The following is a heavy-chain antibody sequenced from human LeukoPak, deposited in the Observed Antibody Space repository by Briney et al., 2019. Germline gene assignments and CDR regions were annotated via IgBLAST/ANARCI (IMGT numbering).Heavy chain of an antibody. D-gene: IGHD3-22*01. CDR2: ISAYNGNT. V-gene: IGHV1-18*01. CDR1: GYTFTSYG. Sequence: GASVKVSCKASGYTFTSYGISWVRQAPGQGLEWMGWISAYNGNTNYAQKLQGRVTMTEDTSTDTAYMELSSLRSEDTAVYYCATAAGFDSSGYPYWGQGTLVTVSS. J-gene: IGHJ4*02. CDR3: ATAAGFDSSGYPY.